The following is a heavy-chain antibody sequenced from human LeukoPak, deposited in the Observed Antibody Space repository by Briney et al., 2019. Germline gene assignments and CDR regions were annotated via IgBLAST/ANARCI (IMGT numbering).Heavy chain of an antibody. CDR2: INHSGST. J-gene: IGHJ3*02. CDR1: GGSFSGYY. CDR3: ARTHYSSSSGSAFDI. Sequence: PSETLSLTCAVYGGSFSGYYWSWIRQPPGKGLEWIGEINHSGSTNYNPSLKSRVTISVDTSKNQFSLKLSSVTAADTAVYYCARTHYSSSSGSAFDIWGQGTMVTVSS. V-gene: IGHV4-34*01. D-gene: IGHD6-6*01.